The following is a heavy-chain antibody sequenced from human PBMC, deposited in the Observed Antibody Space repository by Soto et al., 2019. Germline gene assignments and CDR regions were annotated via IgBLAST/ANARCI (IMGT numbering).Heavy chain of an antibody. CDR3: ARDSPPSDY. J-gene: IGHJ4*02. CDR1: VYTFTSYA. V-gene: IGHV1-3*01. CDR2: INAGNGNR. Sequence: QVQLVQSGAEVKKPGASVKVSCKASVYTFTSYAMHWVRQAPGQRLEWMGWINAGNGNRKYSQKFQGRVTITRDTSASTAYMELSSLRSEDTAVYYCARDSPPSDYWGQGTLVTVSS.